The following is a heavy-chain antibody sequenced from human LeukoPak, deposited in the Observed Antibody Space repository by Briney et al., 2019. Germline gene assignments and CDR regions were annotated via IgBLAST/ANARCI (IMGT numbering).Heavy chain of an antibody. CDR1: GGSMGTYY. CDR2: IYYSGDT. CDR3: ARRLGTSSWLDY. Sequence: SETLSLTCTVSGGSMGTYYWSWIRQPPGKGLEWIGYIYYSGDTNYNPSLKSRVTISVDTSKNQFSLKLSSVTAADTAVYYCARRLGTSSWLDYWGQGTLDTVSS. J-gene: IGHJ4*02. D-gene: IGHD6-13*01. V-gene: IGHV4-59*08.